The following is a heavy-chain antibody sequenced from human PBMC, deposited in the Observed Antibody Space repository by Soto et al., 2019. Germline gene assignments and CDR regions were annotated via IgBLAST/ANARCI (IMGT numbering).Heavy chain of an antibody. CDR1: GGSISSSSYY. D-gene: IGHD3-22*01. CDR2: IYYSGST. V-gene: IGHV4-39*02. Sequence: PSETLSLTCTVSGGSISSSSYYWGWIRRPPGKGLVWIGSIYYSGSTYYNPSLKSRVTISVDTTKNHFSLKLSSAPAADTAVYYCARRQSGYYYYYYGMDVWGQGTTVTVSS. CDR3: ARRQSGYYYYYYGMDV. J-gene: IGHJ6*02.